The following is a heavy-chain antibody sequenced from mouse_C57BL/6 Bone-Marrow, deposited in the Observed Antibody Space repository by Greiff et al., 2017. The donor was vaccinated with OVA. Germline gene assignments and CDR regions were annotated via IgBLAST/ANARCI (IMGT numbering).Heavy chain of an antibody. D-gene: IGHD2-10*02. Sequence: QVQLQQSGAELVRPGASVTLSCKASGYTFTDYEMHWVKQTPVHGLEWIGAIDPETGGTAYNQKFKGKAILTADKSSSTAYMELRSLTSEDSAVYYCTRLYGNSYWYFDGWGTGTTVTVSS. CDR3: TRLYGNSYWYFDG. CDR2: IDPETGGT. J-gene: IGHJ1*03. V-gene: IGHV1-15*01. CDR1: GYTFTDYE.